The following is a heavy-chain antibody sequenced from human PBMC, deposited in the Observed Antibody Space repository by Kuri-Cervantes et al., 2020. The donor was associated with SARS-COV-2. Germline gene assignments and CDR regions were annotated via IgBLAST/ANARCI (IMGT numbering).Heavy chain of an antibody. J-gene: IGHJ3*02. CDR1: GGAINTYNW. Sequence: GSLRLSCVVSGGAINTYNWWTWVRQPPGKVLQWIGEIFHDGSTQFNPSLSLRGRVTMSLDKSKNQFSLNLTSVTAADTAVYYCARESTYTFDIWGQGTLVTVSS. CDR3: ARESTYTFDI. D-gene: IGHD2-2*02. CDR2: IFHDGST. V-gene: IGHV4-4*02.